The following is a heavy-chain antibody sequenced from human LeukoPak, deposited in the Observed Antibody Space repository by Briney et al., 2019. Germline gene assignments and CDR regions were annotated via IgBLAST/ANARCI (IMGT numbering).Heavy chain of an antibody. CDR2: IYYSGST. CDR3: ARDRRDPNWFDP. D-gene: IGHD3-10*01. J-gene: IGHJ5*02. V-gene: IGHV4-39*07. Sequence: SETLSLTCTVSGGSISSYYWGWIRQPPGKGLEWIGSIYYSGSTYYNPSLKSRVTISVDTSKNQFSLKLSSVTAADTAVYYCARDRRDPNWFDPWGQGTLVTVSS. CDR1: GGSISSYY.